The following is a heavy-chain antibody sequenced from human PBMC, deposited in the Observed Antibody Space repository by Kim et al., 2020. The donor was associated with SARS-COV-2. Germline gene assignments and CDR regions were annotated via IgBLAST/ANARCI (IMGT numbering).Heavy chain of an antibody. CDR3: ARGLADELRYFDWLYFPPPLRGMDV. D-gene: IGHD3-9*01. J-gene: IGHJ6*02. V-gene: IGHV1-8*01. CDR1: GYTFTSYD. Sequence: ASVKVSCKASGYTFTSYDINWVRQATGQGLEWMGWMNPNRGNTGYAQKFQGRVTMTRNTSISTAYMELSSLRSEDTAVYYCARGLADELRYFDWLYFPPPLRGMDVWGQGTTVTVSS. CDR2: MNPNRGNT.